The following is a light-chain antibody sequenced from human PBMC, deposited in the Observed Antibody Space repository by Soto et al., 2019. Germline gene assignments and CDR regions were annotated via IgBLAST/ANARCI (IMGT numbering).Light chain of an antibody. CDR1: SSDVGGYGF. CDR2: DVS. V-gene: IGLV2-11*01. J-gene: IGLJ1*01. CDR3: CSYADSYV. Sequence: QSALTQPRSVPRSPGQSVTISCTGTSSDVGGYGFVSSYQQHAGKAPKLIIYDVSKRPSGVPGRFSGSKSGDTASLTISGLQAEDEADYYCCSYADSYVFGTGTKVTVL.